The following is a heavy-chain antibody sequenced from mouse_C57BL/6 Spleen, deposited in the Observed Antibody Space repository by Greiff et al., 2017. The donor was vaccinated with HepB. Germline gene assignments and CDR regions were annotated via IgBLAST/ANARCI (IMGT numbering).Heavy chain of an antibody. D-gene: IGHD1-1*01. J-gene: IGHJ2*01. Sequence: VQLQQPGAELVRPGSSVKLSCKASGYTFTSYWMHWVKQRPIQGLEWIGNIDPSDSETHYNQKFKDKATLTVDKSSSTAYMQLSSLTSEDSAVYYCAREGNYYGSYFDYWGQGTTLTVSS. CDR2: IDPSDSET. CDR3: AREGNYYGSYFDY. CDR1: GYTFTSYW. V-gene: IGHV1-52*01.